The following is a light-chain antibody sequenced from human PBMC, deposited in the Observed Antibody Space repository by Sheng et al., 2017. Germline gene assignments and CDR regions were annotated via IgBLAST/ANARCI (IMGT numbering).Light chain of an antibody. V-gene: IGLV1-51*02. CDR3: ATWDINLDGV. CDR1: SSNIANNY. J-gene: IGLJ2*01. CDR2: ENT. Sequence: QSVVTQPPSVSAAPGQKVTISCSGSSSNIANNYVSWYQQFPGKAPKLIIYENTKRPSGIPDRFSGSKSGTSATLGITGLQTGDEADYYCATWDINLDGVFGGGTKLTVL.